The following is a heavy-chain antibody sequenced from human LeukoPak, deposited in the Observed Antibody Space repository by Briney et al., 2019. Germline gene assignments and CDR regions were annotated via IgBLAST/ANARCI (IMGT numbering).Heavy chain of an antibody. CDR2: INPNSGGT. J-gene: IGHJ4*02. CDR1: GYTFIGYF. D-gene: IGHD2-15*01. CDR3: AREAGDIVVVVAANGFDY. V-gene: IGHV1-2*02. Sequence: GASVKVSCKASGYTFIGYFMHWVRQAPGQGLEWMGWINPNSGGTNYAQKFQGRVTMTRDTSISTAYMELSRLRSDDTAVYYCAREAGDIVVVVAANGFDYWGQGTLVTVSS.